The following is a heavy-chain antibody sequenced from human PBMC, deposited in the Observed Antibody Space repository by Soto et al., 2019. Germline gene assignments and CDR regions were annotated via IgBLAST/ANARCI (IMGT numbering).Heavy chain of an antibody. V-gene: IGHV3-30-3*01. CDR2: ISYDGSNK. D-gene: IGHD3-16*02. J-gene: IGHJ4*02. Sequence: PGGSLRLSCAASGFTFSSYAMHWVRQAPGKGLEWVAVISYDGSNKYYADSVKGRFTISRDNSKNTLYLQMNSLRAEDTAVYYCARDISDYVWGSYRYPGSYWGQGTLVTVSS. CDR3: ARDISDYVWGSYRYPGSY. CDR1: GFTFSSYA.